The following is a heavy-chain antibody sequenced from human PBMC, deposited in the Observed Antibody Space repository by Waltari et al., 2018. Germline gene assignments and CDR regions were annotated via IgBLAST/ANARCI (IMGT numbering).Heavy chain of an antibody. D-gene: IGHD4-17*01. CDR2: IYYSGST. CDR3: ARVLASAVTREYYFDY. V-gene: IGHV4-30-4*08. J-gene: IGHJ4*02. Sequence: QVQLQESGPGLVKPSQTLSLTCTVSGGSISSGDYYWSWIRQPPGKGLEWIGYIYYSGSTSYNPSLKSRVTISVDTSKNQFSLKLSSVTAADTAVYYCARVLASAVTREYYFDYWGQGTLVTVSS. CDR1: GGSISSGDYY.